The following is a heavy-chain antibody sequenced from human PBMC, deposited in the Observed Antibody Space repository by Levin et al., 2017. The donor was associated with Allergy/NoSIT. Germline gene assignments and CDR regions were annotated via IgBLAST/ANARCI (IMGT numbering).Heavy chain of an antibody. J-gene: IGHJ4*02. D-gene: IGHD3-3*01. CDR1: GYTFTSYD. V-gene: IGHV1-8*01. CDR3: ARGSGEYYDFWSGYLYPRSTFPNPGDY. CDR2: MNPNSGNT. Sequence: ASVKVSCKASGYTFTSYDINWVRQATGQGLEWMGWMNPNSGNTGYAQKFQGRVTMTRNTSISTAYMELSSLRSEDTAVYYCARGSGEYYDFWSGYLYPRSTFPNPGDYWGQGTLVTVSS.